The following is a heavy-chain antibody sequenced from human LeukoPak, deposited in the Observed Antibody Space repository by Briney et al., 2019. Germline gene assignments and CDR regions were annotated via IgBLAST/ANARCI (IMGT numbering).Heavy chain of an antibody. CDR2: ISAYNGNT. D-gene: IGHD6-6*01. J-gene: IGHJ6*02. V-gene: IGHV1-18*01. Sequence: ASVKVSCKASGYTFTNYVITWVRQAPGQGLEWMGWISAYNGNTNYAQKLQGRVTMTTDTSASTAYMELRRLRSDDTAVYYCARASGRPYYYYGMDVWGQGTTVTVSS. CDR1: GYTFTNYV. CDR3: ARASGRPYYYYGMDV.